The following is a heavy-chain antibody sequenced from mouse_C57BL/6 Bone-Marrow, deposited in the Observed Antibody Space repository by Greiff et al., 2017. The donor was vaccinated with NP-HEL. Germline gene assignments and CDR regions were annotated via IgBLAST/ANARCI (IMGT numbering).Heavy chain of an antibody. CDR2: ISDGGSYT. CDR1: GFTFSSYA. V-gene: IGHV5-4*01. J-gene: IGHJ4*01. CDR3: ARDVTTVAMDY. Sequence: EVQGVESGGGLVKPGGSLKLSCAASGFTFSSYAMSWVRQTPEKRLEWVATISDGGSYTYYPDNVKGRFTISRDNAKNNLYLQMSHLKSEDTAMYYCARDVTTVAMDYWGQGTSVTVSS. D-gene: IGHD1-1*01.